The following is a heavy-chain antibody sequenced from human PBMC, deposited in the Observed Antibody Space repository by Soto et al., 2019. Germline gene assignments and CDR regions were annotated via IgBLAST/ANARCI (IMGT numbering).Heavy chain of an antibody. V-gene: IGHV1-18*01. D-gene: IGHD1-26*01. CDR1: GYTFTSSG. Sequence: QVQLVQSGAEVKKPGASVKVSCKASGYTFTSSGFSWVRQAPGQGLEWMAWISAYNGETHYAQKFQGRVTMTTDTSTSTSYMELRGLRSDDTAVYYGARDSGSYMYVSDWGQGTLVTVSS. J-gene: IGHJ4*02. CDR2: ISAYNGET. CDR3: ARDSGSYMYVSD.